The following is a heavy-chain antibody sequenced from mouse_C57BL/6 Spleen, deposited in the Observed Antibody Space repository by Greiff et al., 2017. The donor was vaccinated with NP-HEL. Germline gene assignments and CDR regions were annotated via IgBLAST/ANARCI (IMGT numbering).Heavy chain of an antibody. CDR1: GFNIKNTY. D-gene: IGHD2-2*01. Sequence: EVKLVESVAELVRPGASVKLSCTASGFNIKNTYMHWVKQRPEQGLEWIGRIDPANGNTKYAPKFQGKATITADTSSNTAYLQLSSLTSEDTAIYYGARSIYYGYEVCAYWGQGTLVTVAA. CDR2: IDPANGNT. V-gene: IGHV14-3*01. J-gene: IGHJ3*01. CDR3: ARSIYYGYEVCAY.